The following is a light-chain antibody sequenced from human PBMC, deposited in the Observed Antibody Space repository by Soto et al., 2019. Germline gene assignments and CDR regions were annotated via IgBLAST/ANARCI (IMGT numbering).Light chain of an antibody. J-gene: IGKJ1*01. Sequence: DIVVTQSPDSLAVSLGERATPPSRASQSVRSSYLAWYQQTPGQTPRLLIYAASSRATGIPDRFSGSGSGTDFSLTISRLEAEDFAVYYCQQYGSSPRTFGQGTKVDIK. V-gene: IGKV3-20*01. CDR1: QSVRSSY. CDR3: QQYGSSPRT. CDR2: AAS.